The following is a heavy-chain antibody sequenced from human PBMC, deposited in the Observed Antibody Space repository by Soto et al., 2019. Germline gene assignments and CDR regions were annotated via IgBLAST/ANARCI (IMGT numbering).Heavy chain of an antibody. Sequence: GSLRLSCAASVFTFSSYWMSWVRQAPGKGLEWVANIKQDGSEKYYVDSVKGRSTISRDNAKNSLYLQMNSLSAEDTAVYYCARNRTFRGQGTPVTVSS. CDR1: VFTFSSYW. CDR2: IKQDGSEK. V-gene: IGHV3-7*03. CDR3: ARNRTF. J-gene: IGHJ4*02.